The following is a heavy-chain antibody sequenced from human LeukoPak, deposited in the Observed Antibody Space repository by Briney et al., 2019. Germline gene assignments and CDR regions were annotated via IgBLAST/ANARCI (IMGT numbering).Heavy chain of an antibody. CDR2: IYPGDADT. J-gene: IGHJ4*02. CDR1: GYRFTSYW. Sequence: GESLKISCKGSGYRFTSYWIGWVRQMPGQGLEWMGIIYPGDADTRYSPSFQGQVTISADKSISTAYLQWSSLKASDTAMYYCARTTVVTPTNFDYWGQGTLVTVSS. V-gene: IGHV5-51*01. CDR3: ARTTVVTPTNFDY. D-gene: IGHD4-23*01.